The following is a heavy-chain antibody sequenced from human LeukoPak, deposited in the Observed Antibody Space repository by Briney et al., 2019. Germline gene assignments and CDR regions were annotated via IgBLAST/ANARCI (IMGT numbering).Heavy chain of an antibody. V-gene: IGHV4-59*01. D-gene: IGHD4-23*01. CDR2: IYYSGST. CDR1: GGSISSYY. J-gene: IGHJ4*02. Sequence: SETLSLTCTVSGGSISSYYWSWIRQPPGKGLEWIGYIYYSGSTNYNPSLKSRVTISVDTSKNQFSLKLSPVTAADTAVYYCARADYGGNGIDYWGQGTLVTVSS. CDR3: ARADYGGNGIDY.